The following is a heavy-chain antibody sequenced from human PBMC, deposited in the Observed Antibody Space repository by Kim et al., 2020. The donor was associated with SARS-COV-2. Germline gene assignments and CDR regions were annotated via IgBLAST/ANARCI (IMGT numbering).Heavy chain of an antibody. V-gene: IGHV3-33*01. D-gene: IGHD3-16*01. CDR3: ARVGLGPLTIYYYYYGMDV. Sequence: GGSLRLSCAASGFTFSSYGMHWVRQAPGKGLEWVAVIWYDGSNKYYADSVKGRFTISRDNSKNTLYLQMNSLRAEDTAVYYCARVGLGPLTIYYYYYGMDVWGQWTTVTVSS. CDR1: GFTFSSYG. CDR2: IWYDGSNK. J-gene: IGHJ6*02.